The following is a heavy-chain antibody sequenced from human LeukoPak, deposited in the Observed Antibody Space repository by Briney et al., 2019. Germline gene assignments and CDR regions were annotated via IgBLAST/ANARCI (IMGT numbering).Heavy chain of an antibody. CDR3: ARDQTGTTVVADY. D-gene: IGHD4-23*01. V-gene: IGHV1-18*01. CDR2: IGAYHGST. CDR1: GYTFTSYA. Sequence: ASVKVSCKASGYTFTSYAINWVRQAPGQGLEWMGWIGAYHGSTKYAQKVQDRVTMTVDTSTATAYMELRGLRSDDTAVYYCARDQTGTTVVADYWGQGTLVTVSS. J-gene: IGHJ4*02.